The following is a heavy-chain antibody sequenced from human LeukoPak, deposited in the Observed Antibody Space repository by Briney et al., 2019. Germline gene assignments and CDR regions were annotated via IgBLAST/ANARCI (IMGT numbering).Heavy chain of an antibody. CDR2: IYTSGST. D-gene: IGHD2/OR15-2a*01. CDR1: GGSIGSYY. V-gene: IGHV4-4*07. J-gene: IGHJ4*02. CDR3: AGHHPRNTVDF. Sequence: SETLSLTCTVSGGSIGSYYWSWIRQPAGKGLEWIGRIYTSGSTNYNPSLKSRVTMSVDTSKNQFSLKLSSVTAADTAVYYCAGHHPRNTVDFWGQGTLVTVSS.